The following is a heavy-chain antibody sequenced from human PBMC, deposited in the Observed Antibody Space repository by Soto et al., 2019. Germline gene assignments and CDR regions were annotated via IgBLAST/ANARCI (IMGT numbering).Heavy chain of an antibody. J-gene: IGHJ4*02. CDR3: ARMGGWTVRHSDPYLDY. Sequence: QVQLVESGGGVVQPGGSLRLSCATSGFTFSSYGLHWVRQAPGKGLEWVALIWYDGSHTYYADSVKGRFTISRDDSKSTLYLQMDSLRDEDTAVYYCARMGGWTVRHSDPYLDYWGQGTLVAASS. CDR1: GFTFSSYG. V-gene: IGHV3-33*01. CDR2: IWYDGSHT. D-gene: IGHD3-10*01.